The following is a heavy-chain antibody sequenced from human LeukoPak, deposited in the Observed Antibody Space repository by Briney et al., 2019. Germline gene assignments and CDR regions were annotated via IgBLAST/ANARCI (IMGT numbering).Heavy chain of an antibody. CDR3: ARELTYYYDSSGGFDY. V-gene: IGHV3-21*01. CDR1: GFTFSDAW. Sequence: GGSLRLSCAASGFTFSDAWMSWVRQAPGKGLEWVSSISSSSSYIYYADSVKGRFTISRDNAKNSLYLQMNSLRAEDTAVYYCARELTYYYDSSGGFDYWGQGTLVTVSS. CDR2: ISSSSSYI. D-gene: IGHD3-22*01. J-gene: IGHJ4*02.